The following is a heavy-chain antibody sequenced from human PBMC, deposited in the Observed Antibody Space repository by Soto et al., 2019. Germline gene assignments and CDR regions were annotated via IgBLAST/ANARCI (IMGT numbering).Heavy chain of an antibody. Sequence: EVQLVESGGGLVQPGGSLRLSCAASGFTFSTYIMNWVRQAPGKGLEWISDISSSSTTINYADSVKGRFTISRDNAKNSLYLQMNSLRAEDTAVYYCARDGPVRYSSSFDYWGQGTLVTVSS. CDR3: ARDGPVRYSSSFDY. V-gene: IGHV3-48*01. D-gene: IGHD6-13*01. CDR1: GFTFSTYI. CDR2: ISSSSTTI. J-gene: IGHJ4*02.